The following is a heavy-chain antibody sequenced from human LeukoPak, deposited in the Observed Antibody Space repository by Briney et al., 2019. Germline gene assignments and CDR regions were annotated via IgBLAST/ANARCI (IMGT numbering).Heavy chain of an antibody. Sequence: GGSLRLSCLTSGFTLSTNAMSWVRQAPGKGLEWVSAISGSGGSTYYADSVKGRFTISRDNSKNTLYLQMNSLRAEDTAVYYCAKSLSAIYYYYGMDVWGQGTTVTVSS. CDR1: GFTLSTNA. CDR2: ISGSGGST. CDR3: AKSLSAIYYYYGMDV. V-gene: IGHV3-23*01. J-gene: IGHJ6*02. D-gene: IGHD2-2*01.